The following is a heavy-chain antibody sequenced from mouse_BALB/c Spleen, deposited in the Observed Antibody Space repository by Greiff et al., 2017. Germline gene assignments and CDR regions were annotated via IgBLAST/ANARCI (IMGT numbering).Heavy chain of an antibody. V-gene: IGHV5-6-2*01. D-gene: IGHD1-1*01. CDR3: ARHEAYYSYYFDY. J-gene: IGHJ2*01. CDR2: INSNGGST. Sequence: EVKLMESGGGLVKLGGSLKLSCAASGFTFSSYYMSWVRQTPEKRLELVAAINSNGGSTYYPDTVKGRFTISRDNAKNTLYLQMSSLKSEDTALYYCARHEAYYSYYFDYWGQGTTLTVSS. CDR1: GFTFSSYY.